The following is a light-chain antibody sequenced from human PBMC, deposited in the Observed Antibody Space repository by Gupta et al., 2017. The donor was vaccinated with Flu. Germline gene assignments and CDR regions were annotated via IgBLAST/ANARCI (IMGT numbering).Light chain of an antibody. CDR1: QPINAY. J-gene: IGKJ2*01. CDR3: QQSYSPPHT. CDR2: AAS. V-gene: IGKV1-39*01. Sequence: DIQMTQSPSSLSASVTDRVTITCRASQPINAYLNWYQHKPGRAPKLLIFAASSLQSGVPSRFSGSGSGIEFTLTISRLQPEDFATYYCQQSYSPPHTFGQGTKLEIK.